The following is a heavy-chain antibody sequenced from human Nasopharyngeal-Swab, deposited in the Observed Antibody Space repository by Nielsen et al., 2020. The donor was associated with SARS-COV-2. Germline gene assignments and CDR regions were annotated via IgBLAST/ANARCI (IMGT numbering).Heavy chain of an antibody. CDR3: ERDINYYDSSGLDY. J-gene: IGHJ4*02. CDR2: INWNGGST. D-gene: IGHD3-22*01. Sequence: GESLKISCAASGFTFDDYGMSWVRQAPGKGLEWVYGINWNGGSTGYADSVKGRFTISRDNAKNSLYLQMNSLRAEDTALYHCERDINYYDSSGLDYWGQGTLVTVSS. CDR1: GFTFDDYG. V-gene: IGHV3-20*01.